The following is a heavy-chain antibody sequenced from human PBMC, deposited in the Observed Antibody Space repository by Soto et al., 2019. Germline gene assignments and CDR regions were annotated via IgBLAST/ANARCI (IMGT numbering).Heavy chain of an antibody. CDR3: ARVSEMGTVTEGFYYYMDV. V-gene: IGHV1-69*02. CDR1: GGTFSNYT. CDR2: IIPILNIA. D-gene: IGHD4-17*01. J-gene: IGHJ6*03. Sequence: QVQLVQSGAEVKKPGSSVKVSCKASGGTFSNYTISWVRQAPGQGLEWMGRIIPILNIANYVQKFQGRVTITADKSTTTAYMELSSLRSEDTAVYYCARVSEMGTVTEGFYYYMDVWGKGTTVTVSS.